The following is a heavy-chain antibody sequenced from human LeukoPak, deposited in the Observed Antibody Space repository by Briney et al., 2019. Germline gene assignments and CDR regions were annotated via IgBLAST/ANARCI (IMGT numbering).Heavy chain of an antibody. CDR3: AKDLADSSGYYSGY. D-gene: IGHD3-22*01. V-gene: IGHV3-23*01. Sequence: GGSLRLSCAASGFTVSSNSMSWVRQAPGKGLEWVSAISGSGGSTYYADSVKGRFTISRDNSKNTLYLQMNSLRAEDTAVYYCAKDLADSSGYYSGYWGQGTLVTVSS. CDR1: GFTVSSNS. CDR2: ISGSGGST. J-gene: IGHJ4*02.